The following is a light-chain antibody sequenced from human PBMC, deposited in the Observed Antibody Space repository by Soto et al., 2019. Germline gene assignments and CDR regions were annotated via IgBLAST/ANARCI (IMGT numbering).Light chain of an antibody. CDR1: SSDVGGYNY. J-gene: IGLJ2*01. CDR2: DVS. CDR3: SSYKISSTLL. V-gene: IGLV2-14*01. Sequence: QSVLTQPASVSGSPGQSITISCTGTSSDVGGYNYVSWYQQHPGKAPKLMIYDVSNRPSGVSNRFSGSKSGNTASLTIAGLQAEDEAEYYCSSYKISSTLLCGGGTKLTVL.